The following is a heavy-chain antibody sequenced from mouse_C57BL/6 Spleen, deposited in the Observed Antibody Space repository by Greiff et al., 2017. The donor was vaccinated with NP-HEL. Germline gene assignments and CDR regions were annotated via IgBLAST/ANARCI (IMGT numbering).Heavy chain of an antibody. J-gene: IGHJ4*01. V-gene: IGHV5-4*01. CDR1: GFTFSSYA. D-gene: IGHD1-3*01. CDR2: ISDGGSYT. CDR3: ARDDKDAMDY. Sequence: EVHLVESGGGLVKPGGSLKLSCAASGFTFSSYAMSWVRQTPEKRLEWVATISDGGSYTYYPDNVKGRFTISRDNAKNNLYLQMSHLKSEDTAMYYCARDDKDAMDYWGQGTSVTVSS.